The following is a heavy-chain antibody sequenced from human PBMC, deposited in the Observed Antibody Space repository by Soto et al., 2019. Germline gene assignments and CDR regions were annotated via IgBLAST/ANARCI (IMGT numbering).Heavy chain of an antibody. D-gene: IGHD6-6*01. V-gene: IGHV5-51*01. CDR2: IYPGDSET. J-gene: IGHJ4*02. CDR3: ARPGRLRYTSSFDY. Sequence: PGESLKISCKGSGYIFTNYWIGWVRQMPGKGLEWMGIIYPGDSETRCSPSFQGQVTISADKSTSTAYLQWSSLKASDTAMYYCARPGRLRYTSSFDYWGQGTQVTVSS. CDR1: GYIFTNYW.